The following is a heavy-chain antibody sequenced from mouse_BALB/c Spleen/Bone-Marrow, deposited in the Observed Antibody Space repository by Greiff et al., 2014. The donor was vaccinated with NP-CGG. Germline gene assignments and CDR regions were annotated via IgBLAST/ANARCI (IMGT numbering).Heavy chain of an antibody. D-gene: IGHD1-1*01. J-gene: IGHJ1*01. CDR1: GFTFSSYG. CDR3: ARVYGWYFDV. CDR2: INNNGGSP. Sequence: VQLKESGGGLVQPGGSLKLSCVASGFTFSSYGMSWVRPTPDKRLELVATINNNGGSPYYPDSVKGQFTISRDNAKNTLYLQMSSRKSEDTAMYYCARVYGWYFDVWGAGTTVTVSS. V-gene: IGHV5-6-3*01.